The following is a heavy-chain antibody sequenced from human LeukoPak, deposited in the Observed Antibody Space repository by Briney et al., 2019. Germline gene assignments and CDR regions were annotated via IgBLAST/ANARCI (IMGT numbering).Heavy chain of an antibody. CDR1: GFTFSSYW. V-gene: IGHV3-7*01. CDR2: IKQDGSEK. CDR3: ARERLVYYDFWSGSTPSDY. D-gene: IGHD3-3*01. Sequence: PPGGSLRLSCAASGFTFSSYWMSWVRQAPGKGLEWVANIKQDGSEKYYVDSVKGRFTISRDNAKNSLYLQMNSLRAEDTAVYYCARERLVYYDFWSGSTPSDYRGQGTLVTVSS. J-gene: IGHJ4*02.